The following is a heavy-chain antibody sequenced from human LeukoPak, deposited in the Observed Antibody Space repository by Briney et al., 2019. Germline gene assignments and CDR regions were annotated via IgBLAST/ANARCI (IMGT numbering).Heavy chain of an antibody. J-gene: IGHJ4*02. CDR1: GFTFDDYG. Sequence: GGSLRLSRAASGFTFDDYGMGWVRQAPGKGLEWVSGINWNGGSTGYADSVKGRFTISRDNAKNSLYLQMNSLRAEDTALYYCARVKGIWFGEFDYWGQGTLVTVSS. CDR2: INWNGGST. D-gene: IGHD3-10*01. V-gene: IGHV3-20*04. CDR3: ARVKGIWFGEFDY.